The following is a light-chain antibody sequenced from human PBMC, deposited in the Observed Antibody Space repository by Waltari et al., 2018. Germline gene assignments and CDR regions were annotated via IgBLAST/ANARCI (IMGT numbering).Light chain of an antibody. J-gene: IGKJ1*01. V-gene: IGKV4-1*01. CDR3: QQRFSWPT. CDR1: QSVLYSSNNKNY. CDR2: WAS. Sequence: DIVMTQSPDSLAVSLGERATLNCKSSQSVLYSSNNKNYSASYQQKPGQAPKLLIYWASTRESGVPDRFSGSESGTDFTLTISSLEPEDFAVYYCQQRFSWPTFGQGAKVEIK.